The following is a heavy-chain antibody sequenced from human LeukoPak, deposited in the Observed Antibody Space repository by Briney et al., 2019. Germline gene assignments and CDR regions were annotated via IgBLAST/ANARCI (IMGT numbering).Heavy chain of an antibody. Sequence: SETLSLTCTVSGGSISSYYWSWIRQPAGKGLEWIGRIYTSGSTNYNPSLKSRVTMSVDTSKNQFSLKLSSATAADTAVYYCARDSSSMGFYYYYYMDVWGKGTTVTVSS. CDR2: IYTSGST. D-gene: IGHD6-6*01. V-gene: IGHV4-4*07. CDR3: ARDSSSMGFYYYYYMDV. CDR1: GGSISSYY. J-gene: IGHJ6*03.